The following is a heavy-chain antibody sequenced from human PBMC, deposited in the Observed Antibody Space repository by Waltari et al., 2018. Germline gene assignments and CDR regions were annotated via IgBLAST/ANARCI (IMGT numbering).Heavy chain of an antibody. CDR2: ITYDGKHK. J-gene: IGHJ4*02. Sequence: QVQLVESGGGVVQPGKSLRLSCSASGFSFRGFSMHWVRQAPGKGLEWVAVITYDGKHKDYADAVKVRFTISRDNSKNTVYLQMNILRLQDTAVYYCASDPSRLSTPGGYFDNWGQGTLVTVSS. V-gene: IGHV3-30*03. CDR1: GFSFRGFS. D-gene: IGHD2-8*02. CDR3: ASDPSRLSTPGGYFDN.